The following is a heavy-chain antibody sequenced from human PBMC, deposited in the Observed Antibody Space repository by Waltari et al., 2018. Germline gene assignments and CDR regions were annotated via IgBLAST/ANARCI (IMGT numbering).Heavy chain of an antibody. V-gene: IGHV3-21*01. CDR1: GFTFSRYS. CDR2: ISSSSSYI. Sequence: EVQLVESGGGLVKPGGSLRLSCAASGFTFSRYSMNWVRQAPGKGLEWVSSISSSSSYIYYADSVKGRFTISRDNAKNSLYLQMNSLRAEDTAVYYCARDLEYSGYGNYGMDVWGQGTTVTVSS. D-gene: IGHD5-12*01. CDR3: ARDLEYSGYGNYGMDV. J-gene: IGHJ6*02.